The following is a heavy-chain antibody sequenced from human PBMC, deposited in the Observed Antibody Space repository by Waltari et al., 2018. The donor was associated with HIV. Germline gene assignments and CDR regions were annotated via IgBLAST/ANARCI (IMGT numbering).Heavy chain of an antibody. Sequence: QLQLQESGPGLVKSPETLSLTCTVSGGPMTSSSYYWGWIRQPPGKGLGGIGSMSYSAMTYHNPSLRSRLTISVATSKSQFSRKLTSVTAADTAVYYCARSFSGYSNYFDPWGQGTLVTVSS. V-gene: IGHV4-39*01. CDR3: ARSFSGYSNYFDP. CDR1: GGPMTSSSYY. J-gene: IGHJ5*02. CDR2: MSYSAMT. D-gene: IGHD4-4*01.